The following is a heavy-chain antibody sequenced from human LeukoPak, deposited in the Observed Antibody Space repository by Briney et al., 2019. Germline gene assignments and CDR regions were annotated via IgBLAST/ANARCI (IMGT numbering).Heavy chain of an antibody. D-gene: IGHD6-19*01. Sequence: PGGSLRLSCAASGFTFSSYGMHWVRQAPGKGLEWVAVISYDGDNKYYADSVKGRFTISRDNSKNTLYLQMNSLRAEDTAVYYCAKDRRGSGWYNYFDYWGRGTLVTVSS. CDR3: AKDRRGSGWYNYFDY. J-gene: IGHJ4*02. CDR2: ISYDGDNK. V-gene: IGHV3-30*18. CDR1: GFTFSSYG.